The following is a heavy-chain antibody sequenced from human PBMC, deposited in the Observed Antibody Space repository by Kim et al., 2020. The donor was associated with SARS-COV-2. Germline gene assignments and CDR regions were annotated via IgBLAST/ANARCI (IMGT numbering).Heavy chain of an antibody. V-gene: IGHV3-33*06. Sequence: GGSLRLSCAASGFTFSSYGMHWVRQAPGKGLEWVAVIWYDGSKKYYVDSVKGRFTISRDNSKNTLYLQMNSLRSEDTAVYYCANGGSSSNWAHLYWGQGTLVTVSS. CDR3: ANGGSSSNWAHLY. CDR1: GFTFSSYG. D-gene: IGHD2-2*01. J-gene: IGHJ4*02. CDR2: IWYDGSKK.